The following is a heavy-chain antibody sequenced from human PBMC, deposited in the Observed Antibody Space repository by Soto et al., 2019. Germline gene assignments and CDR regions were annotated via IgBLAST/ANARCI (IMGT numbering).Heavy chain of an antibody. J-gene: IGHJ4*02. CDR1: GYSFTSYW. V-gene: IGHV5-10-1*01. D-gene: IGHD6-19*01. CDR3: ARPRRGGWYVIDY. Sequence: LKISCKGSGYSFTSYWISWVRQMPGKGLEWMGRIDPSDSYTNYSPSFQGRVTISANKSISTAYLQWSSLKASDTAMYYCARPRRGGWYVIDYWGQGTLVTVSS. CDR2: IDPSDSYT.